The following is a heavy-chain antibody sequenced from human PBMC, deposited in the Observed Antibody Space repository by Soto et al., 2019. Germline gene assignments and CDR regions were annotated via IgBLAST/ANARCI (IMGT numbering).Heavy chain of an antibody. Sequence: GGSLRLSCVASGFILSSYWMSWVRQAPGKGLEWVANIKPDGSGKYYVDSVKGRFTISRDNAKNSLYLQMNSLRAEDTAVYYCASNSFYDFWSGYYAFDIWGRGTMVTVSS. CDR3: ASNSFYDFWSGYYAFDI. D-gene: IGHD3-3*01. J-gene: IGHJ3*02. CDR2: IKPDGSGK. V-gene: IGHV3-7*01. CDR1: GFILSSYW.